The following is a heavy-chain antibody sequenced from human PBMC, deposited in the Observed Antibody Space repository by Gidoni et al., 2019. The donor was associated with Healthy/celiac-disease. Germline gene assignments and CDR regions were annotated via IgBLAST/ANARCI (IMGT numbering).Heavy chain of an antibody. CDR2: IYYSGST. CDR3: ARDKTVVVPAANLQYYYGMDV. J-gene: IGHJ6*02. D-gene: IGHD2-2*01. V-gene: IGHV4-59*01. Sequence: QVQLQESGPGLVKPSETLSLTCTVSGGSISSYYWSWIRQPPGKGLEWIGYIYYSGSTNYNPSLKSRVTISVDTSKNQFSLKLSSVTAADTAVYYCARDKTVVVPAANLQYYYGMDVWGQGTTVTVSS. CDR1: GGSISSYY.